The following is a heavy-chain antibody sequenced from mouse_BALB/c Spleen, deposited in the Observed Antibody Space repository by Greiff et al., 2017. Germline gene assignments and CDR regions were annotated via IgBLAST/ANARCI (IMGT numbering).Heavy chain of an antibody. CDR2: ISYDGSN. V-gene: IGHV3-6*02. J-gene: IGHJ4*01. D-gene: IGHD2-4*01. CDR3: ARFAYDYDRRYAMDY. CDR1: GYSITSGYY. Sequence: ESGPGLVKPSQSLSLTCSVTGYSITSGYYWNWIRQFPGNKLEWMGYISYDGSNNYNPSLKNRISITRDTSKNQFFLKLNSVTTEDTATYYCARFAYDYDRRYAMDYWGQGTSVTVSS.